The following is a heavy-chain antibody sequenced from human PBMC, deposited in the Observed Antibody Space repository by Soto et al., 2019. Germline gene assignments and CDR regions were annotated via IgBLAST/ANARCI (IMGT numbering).Heavy chain of an antibody. Sequence: SLRLSCAASGFTFSSYEMNWFRQAPGKGLEWVSYISSSGSTIYYADSVKGRFTISRDNAKNSLYLQMNSLRAEDTAVYYCARDLRVTSYYYYYGMYVWGQGTTVTVSS. D-gene: IGHD4-4*01. CDR3: ARDLRVTSYYYYYGMYV. J-gene: IGHJ6*02. CDR1: GFTFSSYE. V-gene: IGHV3-48*03. CDR2: ISSSGSTI.